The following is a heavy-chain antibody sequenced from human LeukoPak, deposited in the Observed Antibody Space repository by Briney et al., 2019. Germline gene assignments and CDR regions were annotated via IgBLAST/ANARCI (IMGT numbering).Heavy chain of an antibody. CDR3: ARAQRKIFGVVIPFDI. D-gene: IGHD3-3*01. V-gene: IGHV4-39*07. CDR1: GGSISSSSYY. CDR2: IYYSGST. Sequence: HPSETLSLTCTVSGGSISSSSYYWGWIRQPPGKGLEWIGSIYYSGSTNYNPSLKRRVTISVDTSKNQFSLKLSSVTAADTAVYYGARAQRKIFGVVIPFDIWGQGTMVTVSS. J-gene: IGHJ3*02.